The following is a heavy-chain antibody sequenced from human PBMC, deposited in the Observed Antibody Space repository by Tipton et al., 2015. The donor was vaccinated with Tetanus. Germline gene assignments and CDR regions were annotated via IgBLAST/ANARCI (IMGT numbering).Heavy chain of an antibody. V-gene: IGHV1-69*18. CDR3: ARGMDYDSSGIDDF. Sequence: QLVQSGAEVKKPGSSVKVSCKASGGGFSKVAISWLRQAPGQGVELMGTIIPALSTTAYEQKFRGRLTITADGSTTTAYMELNSLTSDDTAIYYCARGMDYDSSGIDDFWGQGTLVTVSS. J-gene: IGHJ4*02. D-gene: IGHD3-22*01. CDR2: IIPALSTT. CDR1: GGGFSKVA.